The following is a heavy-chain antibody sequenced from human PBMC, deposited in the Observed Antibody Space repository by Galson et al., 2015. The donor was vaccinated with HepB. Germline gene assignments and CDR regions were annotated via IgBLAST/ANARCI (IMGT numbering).Heavy chain of an antibody. CDR3: ARVVRGHDYGANVDQYFFDF. V-gene: IGHV4-59*01. CDR2: VSHRGST. D-gene: IGHD4-23*01. Sequence: TLSLTCTVSGDSIAASGSTSYWNWIRQSPGKGLEWIGYVSHRGSTNYNPSLTSRVTMSVDTSKSQFSLRVNSVTAADTAVYYCARVVRGHDYGANVDQYFFDFWGQGTLVTVSS. CDR1: GDSIAASGSTSY. J-gene: IGHJ4*02.